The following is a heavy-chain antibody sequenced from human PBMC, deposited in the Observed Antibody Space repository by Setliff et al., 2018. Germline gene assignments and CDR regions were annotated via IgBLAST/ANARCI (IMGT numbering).Heavy chain of an antibody. Sequence: ASVKVSCKSSGYIFAGYYIHWLRQTPGQGLEWMGWINPISGGTNYAQKFQGRVTLTRDAPITTTYMELRGLKSDDTATYYCARFRVSSGGYNYYAMDVWGQGTTVTVSS. CDR2: INPISGGT. CDR1: GYIFAGYY. J-gene: IGHJ6*02. V-gene: IGHV1-2*02. D-gene: IGHD1-26*01. CDR3: ARFRVSSGGYNYYAMDV.